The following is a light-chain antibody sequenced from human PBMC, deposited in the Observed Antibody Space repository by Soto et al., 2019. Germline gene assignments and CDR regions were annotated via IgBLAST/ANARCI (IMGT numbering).Light chain of an antibody. Sequence: AIHLTQSPSSLSASVGDRVTITCRASQGISSALAWYQHKPGRPPRVLIYDASSLQSGVPSRFSGSESGTECTLTISSLQPEDSATYYCQQLNSYRLTFGQGTRLEIK. J-gene: IGKJ5*01. CDR2: DAS. CDR3: QQLNSYRLT. V-gene: IGKV1-13*02. CDR1: QGISSA.